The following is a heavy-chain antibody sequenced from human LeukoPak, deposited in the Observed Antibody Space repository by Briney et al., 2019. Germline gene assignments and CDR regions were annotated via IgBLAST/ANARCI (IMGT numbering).Heavy chain of an antibody. J-gene: IGHJ5*02. D-gene: IGHD1-14*01. V-gene: IGHV3-7*01. CDR1: GFTFSSDW. Sequence: GGSLRLSCAASGFTFSSDWMSWVRQAPGKGRGWVANIKQEGSEKYYVDSVKGRFTISRDNAKNSLYLQMNSLRAEDTAVYYCARVRVDRTLDPWGQGTLVTVPS. CDR3: ARVRVDRTLDP. CDR2: IKQEGSEK.